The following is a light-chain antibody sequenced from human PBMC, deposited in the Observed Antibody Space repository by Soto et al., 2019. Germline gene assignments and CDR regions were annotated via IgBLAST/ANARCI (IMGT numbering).Light chain of an antibody. Sequence: DIQMTQSPSSLSASVGDRVTITCRASQGISNLLGWFQHKPGKAPKRLIYAASSLQGGVPSRFSGSGSGTEFALTIAGLQPEDFADYYCLQHNTYPYTFGQGTKLEIK. CDR2: AAS. V-gene: IGKV1-17*01. CDR1: QGISNL. J-gene: IGKJ2*01. CDR3: LQHNTYPYT.